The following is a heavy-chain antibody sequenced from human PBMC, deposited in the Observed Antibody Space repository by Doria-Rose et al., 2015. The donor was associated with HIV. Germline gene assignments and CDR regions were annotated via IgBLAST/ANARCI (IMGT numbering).Heavy chain of an antibody. D-gene: IGHD6-13*01. V-gene: IGHV2-26*01. Sequence: SGPVLVKPTENLTLTCTVSGVSLSSPGMGVSWIRQPPGKALEWLANIFSDDDRSYKTSLKSRLTISRGTSKSQVVLTMTDMDPVDTATYYCARIKSSRWYHKYYFDFWGQGTLVIVSA. J-gene: IGHJ4*02. CDR3: ARIKSSRWYHKYYFDF. CDR2: IFSDDDR. CDR1: GVSLSSPGMG.